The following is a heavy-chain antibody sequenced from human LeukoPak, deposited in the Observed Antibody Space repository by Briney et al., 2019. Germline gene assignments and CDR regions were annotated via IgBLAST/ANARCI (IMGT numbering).Heavy chain of an antibody. CDR2: IWYDGGNK. V-gene: IGHV3-33*01. Sequence: GGSLRLSCAASGFAASEFTFSSYGMHWVRQAPGKGLEWVAVIWYDGGNKYYADSVKGRFTISRDNSKNTLYLQMNSLRAEDTAVYYCAGGEYDFWSGYYLGGLYWGQGTLVTVSS. D-gene: IGHD3-3*01. CDR1: GFAASEFTFSSYG. CDR3: AGGEYDFWSGYYLGGLY. J-gene: IGHJ4*02.